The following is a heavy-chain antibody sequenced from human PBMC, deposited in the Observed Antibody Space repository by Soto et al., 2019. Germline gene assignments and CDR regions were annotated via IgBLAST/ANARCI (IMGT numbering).Heavy chain of an antibody. D-gene: IGHD3-10*01. CDR3: ARDFDGSGSYYTDY. Sequence: QVQLVQSGAEVKKPGASVQVSCKASGYTCNNYGISWVRQAPGQGLEWMGRIGAYNSNIKYAQKLQGRVTMTTDTSTSTAYMALRSLISDDTAVYYCARDFDGSGSYYTDYWGQGTLVTVSS. V-gene: IGHV1-18*01. CDR1: GYTCNNYG. CDR2: IGAYNSNI. J-gene: IGHJ4*02.